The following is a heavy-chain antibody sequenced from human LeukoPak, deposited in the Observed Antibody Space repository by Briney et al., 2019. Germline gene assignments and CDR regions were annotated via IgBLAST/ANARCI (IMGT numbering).Heavy chain of an antibody. CDR2: INTGNGDT. V-gene: IGHV1-3*04. CDR3: ARCQGLYLNFKNWFDP. Sequence: ASVEVSCKASGYTFTSYAMDWVRQAPGHTLEWMGWINTGNGDTKYSQKFQGRVTISRDTSATTVYLHLSSLRSEDTAVYYCARCQGLYLNFKNWFDPWGQGTLVTVSS. D-gene: IGHD6-19*01. CDR1: GYTFTSYA. J-gene: IGHJ5*02.